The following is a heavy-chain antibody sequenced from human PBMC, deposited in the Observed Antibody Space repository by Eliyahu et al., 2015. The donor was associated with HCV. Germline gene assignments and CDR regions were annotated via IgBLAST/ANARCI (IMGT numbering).Heavy chain of an antibody. V-gene: IGHV3-23*01. CDR3: AKEGGIIPLNYFDY. J-gene: IGHJ4*02. Sequence: EVQLLXSGGTLVQPGGSLRLSCAAXAFTFSSYAMNWVRQAPGKGLEWVSAISGSADTTYYADSVKGRFTIFRDNSKNTLYLQMNSLRAEDTAVYYCAKEGGIIPLNYFDYWGQGTLVTVSS. CDR1: AFTFSSYA. D-gene: IGHD3-3*01. CDR2: ISGSADTT.